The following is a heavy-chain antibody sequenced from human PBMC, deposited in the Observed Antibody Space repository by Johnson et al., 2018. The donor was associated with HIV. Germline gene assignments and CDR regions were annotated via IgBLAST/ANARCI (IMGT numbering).Heavy chain of an antibody. CDR1: GFTFSSYG. D-gene: IGHD4-17*01. Sequence: QVQLVESGGGVVQPGRSLRLSCAASGFTFSSYGMHWVRQAPGKGLEWVAVIWYDGSNKYYADSVKGRFTISRDNSKNTLYLQMNSLRAEDTALYYCARARYGDLLNLDAFDIWGQGTMVTVSS. J-gene: IGHJ3*02. V-gene: IGHV3-33*01. CDR3: ARARYGDLLNLDAFDI. CDR2: IWYDGSNK.